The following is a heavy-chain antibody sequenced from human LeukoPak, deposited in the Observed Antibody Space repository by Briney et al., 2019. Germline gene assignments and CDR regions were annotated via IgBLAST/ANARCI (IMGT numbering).Heavy chain of an antibody. CDR3: ARDARPEYSSSWYDY. V-gene: IGHV3-23*01. CDR1: GFTFSDYA. Sequence: GGSLRLSCAASGFTFSDYAMNWVRQAPGKGLEWVSTISGSGGSTYYADSVKGRFTISRDNAKNSLYLQMNSLRAEDTAVYYCARDARPEYSSSWYDYWGQGTLVTVSS. CDR2: ISGSGGST. D-gene: IGHD6-13*01. J-gene: IGHJ4*02.